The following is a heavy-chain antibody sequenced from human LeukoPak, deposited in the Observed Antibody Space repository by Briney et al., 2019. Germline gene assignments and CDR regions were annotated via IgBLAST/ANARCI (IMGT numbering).Heavy chain of an antibody. D-gene: IGHD6-13*01. V-gene: IGHV4-38-2*01. J-gene: IGHJ5*02. CDR1: GYSISSGYY. CDR3: ASGGAPWDSSLYAWFDP. CDR2: IYHSGST. Sequence: SETLSLTCAVSGYSISSGYYWGWIRQPPGKGLEWIGSIYHSGSTYYNPSLKSRVTISVDTSKNQFSLKLSSVTAADTAVYYCASGGAPWDSSLYAWFDPWGQGTLVTVSS.